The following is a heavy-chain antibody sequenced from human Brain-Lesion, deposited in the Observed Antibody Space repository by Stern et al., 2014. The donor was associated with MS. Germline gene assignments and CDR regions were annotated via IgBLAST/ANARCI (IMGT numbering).Heavy chain of an antibody. D-gene: IGHD3-22*01. CDR1: GYTFTGNY. CDR2: INPKRGGT. V-gene: IGHV1-2*04. Sequence: QVQLVESGAEVKKPGASVKVSCKASGYTFTGNYMYWVRQAPGQRLERMGLINPKRGGTNYAQYFQGWVAMTRDTSINTAYMELSRLRSDDTAVYYCATYYYDITGYNDFWGQGTLVTVSS. J-gene: IGHJ4*02. CDR3: ATYYYDITGYNDF.